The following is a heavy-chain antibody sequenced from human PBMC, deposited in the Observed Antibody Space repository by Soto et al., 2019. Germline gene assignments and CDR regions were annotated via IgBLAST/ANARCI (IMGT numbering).Heavy chain of an antibody. CDR3: AKDGPIVVVPAGFRGMDV. V-gene: IGHV6-1*01. J-gene: IGHJ6*02. CDR1: GDSVSSNSAA. Sequence: PSQTRSLTVAISGDSVSSNSAAWNLIRQSPSRGLEWLGRTYYRSKWYNDYAVSVKSRITINPDTSKNQFSLQLNSVTPEDTAVYYCAKDGPIVVVPAGFRGMDVWGQGTTVTVSS. CDR2: TYYRSKWYN. D-gene: IGHD2-2*01.